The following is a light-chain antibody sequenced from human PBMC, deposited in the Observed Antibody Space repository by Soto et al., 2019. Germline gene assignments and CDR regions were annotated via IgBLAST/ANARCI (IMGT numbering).Light chain of an antibody. J-gene: IGKJ1*01. Sequence: DIVMTQSPATLSVSPGERATLSCRASQSVSSNLAWYQQKPGQAPRLLIYGASTRATGIPDRFSGSGSGTDFTLTISRLEPEDFAVYYCHQYDSWTFGQGTKVDIK. CDR3: HQYDSWT. CDR2: GAS. CDR1: QSVSSN. V-gene: IGKV3-15*01.